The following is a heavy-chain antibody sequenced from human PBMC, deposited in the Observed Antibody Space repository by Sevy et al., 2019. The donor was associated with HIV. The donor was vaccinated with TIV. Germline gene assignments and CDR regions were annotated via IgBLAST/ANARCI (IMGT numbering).Heavy chain of an antibody. CDR1: GFNLENFW. CDR3: VRAIQSDGSF. J-gene: IGHJ4*02. D-gene: IGHD6-19*01. V-gene: IGHV3-7*01. CDR2: IRQDGSEI. Sequence: GGSLRLSCVASGFNLENFWMNWVRQAPGKGLEWMANIRQDGSEIYYVASVKGRFTSSRDNARNLVYLQMNSLRVEDTALYYCVRAIQSDGSFWGQGALVTVSS.